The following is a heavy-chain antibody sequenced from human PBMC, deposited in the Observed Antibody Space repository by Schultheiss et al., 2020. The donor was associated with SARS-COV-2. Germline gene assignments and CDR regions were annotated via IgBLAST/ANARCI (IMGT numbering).Heavy chain of an antibody. Sequence: SETLSLTCTVSGGSISSYYWSWIRQPAGKGLEWIGRIYTSGSTDYNPSLRSRVTISVDTSKNQFSLKLSSVTAADTAVYYCASVEYCSSTSCPGLYGMDVWGQGTTVTVSS. V-gene: IGHV4-4*07. CDR1: GGSISSYY. D-gene: IGHD2-2*01. J-gene: IGHJ6*02. CDR3: ASVEYCSSTSCPGLYGMDV. CDR2: IYTSGST.